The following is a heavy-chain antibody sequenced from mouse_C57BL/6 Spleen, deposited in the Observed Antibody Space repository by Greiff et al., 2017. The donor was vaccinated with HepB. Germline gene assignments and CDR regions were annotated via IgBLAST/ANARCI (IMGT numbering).Heavy chain of an antibody. Sequence: QVQLQQSGAELVKPGASVKMSCKASGYTFNSYWITWVKQRPGQGLEWIGDIYPGSGSTNYNEKFKSKATLTVDTSSSTAYMQLSSLTSEDSAVYYCARVTTGYYYAMDYWGQGTSVTVSS. V-gene: IGHV1-55*01. CDR1: GYTFNSYW. CDR3: ARVTTGYYYAMDY. D-gene: IGHD2-12*01. CDR2: IYPGSGST. J-gene: IGHJ4*01.